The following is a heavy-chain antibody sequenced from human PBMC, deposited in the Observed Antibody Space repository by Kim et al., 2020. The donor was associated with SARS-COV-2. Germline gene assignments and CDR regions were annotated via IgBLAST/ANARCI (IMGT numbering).Heavy chain of an antibody. CDR1: GFTFSDYG. D-gene: IGHD1-26*01. V-gene: IGHV3-33*01. J-gene: IGHJ3*02. CDR3: ARAQESIVGANI. CDR2: IYFDGRNK. Sequence: GGSLRLSCAASGFTFSDYGMHWVRQAPGKGLEWVAVIYFDGRNKYYADSVKGRFTISRDNSKNTLYLQMNSLRAEDTAVYYCARAQESIVGANIWGQGTMVTVSS.